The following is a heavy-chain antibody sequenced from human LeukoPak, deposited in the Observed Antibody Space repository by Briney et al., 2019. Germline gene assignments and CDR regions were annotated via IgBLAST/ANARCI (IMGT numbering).Heavy chain of an antibody. CDR2: INHSGST. D-gene: IGHD4-23*01. CDR3: ARTRWNYYYYMDV. J-gene: IGHJ6*03. V-gene: IGHV4-34*01. Sequence: SETLSLTCAVYGVSFSGYYWSWIRQPPGKGLEWIGEINHSGSTNYNPSLKSRVTISVDTSKNQFSLKLSSVTAADTAVYYCARTRWNYYYYMDVWGKGTTVTVSS. CDR1: GVSFSGYY.